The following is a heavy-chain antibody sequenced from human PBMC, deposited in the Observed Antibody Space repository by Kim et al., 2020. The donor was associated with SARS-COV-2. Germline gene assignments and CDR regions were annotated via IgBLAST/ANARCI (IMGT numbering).Heavy chain of an antibody. D-gene: IGHD3-22*01. V-gene: IGHV4-30-2*01. CDR3: ARAQYYYDSSGCFDY. J-gene: IGHJ4*02. CDR1: GGSISSGGYS. Sequence: SETLSLTCAVSGGSISSGGYSWSWIRQPPGKGLEWIGYIYHSGSTYYNPSLKSRVTISVDRSKNQFSLKLSSVTAADTAVYYCARAQYYYDSSGCFDYWGQGTLVTVSS. CDR2: IYHSGST.